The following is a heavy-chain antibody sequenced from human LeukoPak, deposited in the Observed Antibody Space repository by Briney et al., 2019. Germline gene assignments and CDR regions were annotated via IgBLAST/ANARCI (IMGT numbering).Heavy chain of an antibody. J-gene: IGHJ3*02. V-gene: IGHV3-23*01. D-gene: IGHD2-15*01. CDR2: ISASGGST. Sequence: GGPLRLSCAASGFTFSSYAMTWVRQAPGKGLEWVSAISASGGSTYYADSVKGRFTISRDNTKNSLYLQMNSLRAEDTAVYYCAKDGGSDPDSFDIWGQGTMVTVSS. CDR1: GFTFSSYA. CDR3: AKDGGSDPDSFDI.